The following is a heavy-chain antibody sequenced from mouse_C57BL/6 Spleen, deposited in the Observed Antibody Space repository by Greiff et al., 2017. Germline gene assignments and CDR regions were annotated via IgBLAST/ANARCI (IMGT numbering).Heavy chain of an antibody. CDR3: ARVGTTVPYYFDY. CDR2: ISDGGSYT. D-gene: IGHD1-1*01. J-gene: IGHJ2*01. CDR1: GFTFSSYA. Sequence: EVQLVESGGGLVKPGGSLKLSCAASGFTFSSYAMSWVRQTPEKRLEWVATISDGGSYTYYPDNVKGRFTISRDNAKNNLYLQMSLLKSEDTAMYYCARVGTTVPYYFDYWGQGTTLTVSS. V-gene: IGHV5-4*01.